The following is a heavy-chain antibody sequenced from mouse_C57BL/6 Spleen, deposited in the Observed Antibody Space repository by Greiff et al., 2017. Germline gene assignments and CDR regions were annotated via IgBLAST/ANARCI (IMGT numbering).Heavy chain of an antibody. CDR1: GFSFNTYA. CDR3: VRQADYYGSSYFDY. J-gene: IGHJ2*01. V-gene: IGHV10-1*01. Sequence: EVQVVESGGGLVQPKGSLKLSCAASGFSFNTYAMNWVRQAPGKGLEWVARIRSKSNNYATYYADSVKDRFTISRDDSESMLYLQINNLKTEDTAMYYCVRQADYYGSSYFDYWGQGTTLTVSS. CDR2: IRSKSNNYAT. D-gene: IGHD1-1*01.